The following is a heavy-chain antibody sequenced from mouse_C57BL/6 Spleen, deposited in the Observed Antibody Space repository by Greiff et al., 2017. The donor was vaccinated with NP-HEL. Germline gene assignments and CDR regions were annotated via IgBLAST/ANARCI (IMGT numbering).Heavy chain of an antibody. J-gene: IGHJ3*01. CDR2: ISSGSSTL. CDR1: GFTFSDYG. CDR3: ARGDYGNLAWFAY. D-gene: IGHD2-1*01. Sequence: EVKLVESGGGLVKPGGSLKLSCAASGFTFSDYGMHWVRQAPEKGLEWVAYISSGSSTLYYADTVKGRFTISRDNAKNTLFLQMTSLRSEDTAMYYCARGDYGNLAWFAYWGQGTLVTVSA. V-gene: IGHV5-17*01.